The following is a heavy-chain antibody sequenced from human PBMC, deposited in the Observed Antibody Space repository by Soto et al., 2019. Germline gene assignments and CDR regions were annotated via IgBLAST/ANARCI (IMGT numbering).Heavy chain of an antibody. D-gene: IGHD3-10*01. CDR1: GGSISSSSYY. Sequence: SEMLSLTCTVSGGSISSSSYYWGWIRQPPGKGMEWIGSIYYSGSTYYNPSLKSRVTISVDTSKNQFSLKLSSVTAADTAVYYCARPRRLYYYYGSGSPSRYYYYMDVWGKGTTVTVSS. J-gene: IGHJ6*03. V-gene: IGHV4-39*01. CDR2: IYYSGST. CDR3: ARPRRLYYYYGSGSPSRYYYYMDV.